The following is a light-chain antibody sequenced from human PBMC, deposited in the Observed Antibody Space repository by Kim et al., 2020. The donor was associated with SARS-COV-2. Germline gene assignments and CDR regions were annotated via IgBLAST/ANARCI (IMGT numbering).Light chain of an antibody. J-gene: IGLJ2*01. V-gene: IGLV6-57*03. CDR1: SGSIDDNY. Sequence: GKTVTISCTRSSGSIDDNYVQWYQQRPGGVPTTVIYEDDHRPSGVSDRFSGSIDNSSNSASLTISGLSTEDEADYYCQSYNRDNVLFGGGTQLTVL. CDR2: EDD. CDR3: QSYNRDNVL.